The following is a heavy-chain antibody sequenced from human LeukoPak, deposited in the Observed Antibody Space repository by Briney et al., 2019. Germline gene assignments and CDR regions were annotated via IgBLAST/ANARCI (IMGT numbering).Heavy chain of an antibody. D-gene: IGHD4-17*01. V-gene: IGHV4-4*07. CDR1: GGSISSYY. J-gene: IGHJ4*02. CDR2: IYTSGST. Sequence: SETLSLTCTVPGGSISSYYWSWIRQPAGKGLEWIGRIYTSGSTNYNPSLKSRVTMSVDTSKNQFSLKLSSVTAADTAVYYCARDQAVTDYFDYWGQGTLVTVSS. CDR3: ARDQAVTDYFDY.